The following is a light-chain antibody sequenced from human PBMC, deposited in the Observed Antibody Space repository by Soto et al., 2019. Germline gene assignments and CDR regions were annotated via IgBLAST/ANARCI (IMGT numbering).Light chain of an antibody. CDR2: EVS. Sequence: QSVLTQPASVSGSPGQSITISCTGTRSDVGGYNYVSWDQQHPGKAPKVMIYEVSNRPSGVPNRFSGSKSGNTASLTISGLQAEDEADYYCSAYTSSRTYVFGTGTKGTV. J-gene: IGLJ1*01. CDR1: RSDVGGYNY. CDR3: SAYTSSRTYV. V-gene: IGLV2-14*01.